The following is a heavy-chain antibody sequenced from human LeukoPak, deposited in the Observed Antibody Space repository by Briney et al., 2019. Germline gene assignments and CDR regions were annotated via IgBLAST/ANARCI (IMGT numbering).Heavy chain of an antibody. CDR2: ISGSGGST. CDR3: AKPVWQLVRNDAFDI. D-gene: IGHD6-6*01. V-gene: IGHV3-23*01. CDR1: GFTFSNVW. J-gene: IGHJ3*02. Sequence: GGSLRLSCAASGFTFSNVWMSWVRQAPGKGLEWVSAISGSGGSTYYADSVKGRFTISRDNSKNTLYLQMNSLRAEDTAVYYCAKPVWQLVRNDAFDIWGQGTMVTVSS.